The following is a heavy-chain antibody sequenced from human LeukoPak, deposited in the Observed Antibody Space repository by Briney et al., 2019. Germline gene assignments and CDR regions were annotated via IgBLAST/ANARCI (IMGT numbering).Heavy chain of an antibody. D-gene: IGHD2-2*01. V-gene: IGHV3-23*01. Sequence: PGGSLRLSCAASGFTFSSYVMSWVRQAPGKGLEWVSVICGSGGRTDYADSVKGRSTISRDNSNNTLYLQVNTLRAEDTAVYYCAKALSVPAQEYYYGMDVWGQGTTVTVSS. J-gene: IGHJ6*02. CDR1: GFTFSSYV. CDR2: ICGSGGRT. CDR3: AKALSVPAQEYYYGMDV.